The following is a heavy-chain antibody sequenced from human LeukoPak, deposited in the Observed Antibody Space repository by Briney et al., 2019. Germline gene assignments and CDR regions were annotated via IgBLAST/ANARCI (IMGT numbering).Heavy chain of an antibody. V-gene: IGHV3-30-3*01. CDR3: ARDHSAGLFYFEY. CDR2: ISYDGSNK. D-gene: IGHD2-15*01. Sequence: GGSLRLSCAAYGFTFSSYAMHWVRQAPGKGLEWVAVISYDGSNKYYANSVKGRFTISRDNSKNTLYLQMNSLRVEDTAVYYCARDHSAGLFYFEYWGQGVLVSVPS. CDR1: GFTFSSYA. J-gene: IGHJ4*02.